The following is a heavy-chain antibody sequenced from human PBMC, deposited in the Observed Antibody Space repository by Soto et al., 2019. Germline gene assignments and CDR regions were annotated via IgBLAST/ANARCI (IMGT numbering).Heavy chain of an antibody. V-gene: IGHV1-2*04. CDR1: GYTFTGYY. D-gene: IGHD3-22*01. CDR2: INPNSGGT. J-gene: IGHJ4*02. CDR3: ARSPPHSSGYYPY. Sequence: GASVKVSCKASGYTFTGYYMHWVRQAPGQGLEWMGWINPNSGGTNYAQKFQGWVTMTRDTSISTAYMELSRLRSDDTAVYYCARSPPHSSGYYPYWGQGTLVTVSS.